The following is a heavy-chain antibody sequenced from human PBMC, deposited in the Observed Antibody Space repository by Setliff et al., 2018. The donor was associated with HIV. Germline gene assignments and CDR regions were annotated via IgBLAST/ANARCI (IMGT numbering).Heavy chain of an antibody. J-gene: IGHJ4*02. CDR2: IYYSRST. CDR3: ATYNWNFIVGY. Sequence: SETLSLTCTVSGGSISGSSYYWGWIRQPPGKGLEWIGSIYYSRSTYYNPSLKSRVTISVDTSKNQFSLKLSSVTAADTAVYYCATYNWNFIVGYWGQGTLVTVSS. V-gene: IGHV4-39*07. D-gene: IGHD1-7*01. CDR1: GGSISGSSYY.